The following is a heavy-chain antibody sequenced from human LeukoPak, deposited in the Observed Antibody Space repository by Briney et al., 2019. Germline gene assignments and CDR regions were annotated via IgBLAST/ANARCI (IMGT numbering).Heavy chain of an antibody. CDR3: ARGGYSGYDFSDY. CDR1: GYTFTGYY. D-gene: IGHD5-12*01. J-gene: IGHJ4*02. Sequence: GASVKVSCKASGYTFTGYYMHWVRQAPGQGLEWMGRINPNSGGTNYAQKFQGRVTMTRDTSISTAYMELSRLRSDDTAVHYRARGGYSGYDFSDYWGQGTLVTVSS. CDR2: INPNSGGT. V-gene: IGHV1-2*06.